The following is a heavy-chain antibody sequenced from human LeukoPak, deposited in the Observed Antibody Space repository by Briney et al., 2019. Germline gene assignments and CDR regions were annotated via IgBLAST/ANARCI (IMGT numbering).Heavy chain of an antibody. J-gene: IGHJ4*02. CDR3: ASLSYYDLSGYFY. CDR1: GYPFIGNY. Sequence: ASVKVSCKASGYPFIGNYIHWVRQAPGQGLEWMGWINPNSGGTQYSQKFQGRVTLTRDTSITTGYMELSGLTSDDAAVYYCASLSYYDLSGYFYWGQGTLVTVSS. CDR2: INPNSGGT. D-gene: IGHD3-22*01. V-gene: IGHV1-2*02.